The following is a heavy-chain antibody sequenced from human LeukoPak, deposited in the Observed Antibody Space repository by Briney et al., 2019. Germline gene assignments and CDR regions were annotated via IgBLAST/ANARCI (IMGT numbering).Heavy chain of an antibody. D-gene: IGHD3-10*01. Sequence: ASVKVSCKASGYTFTGYYMHWVRQAPGQGLEWMGWINPNSGGTNYAQKFQGRVTMTRDTSISTAYMELSRLRSDDTAVYYCARDNGYGSGSYYVRFYGMDVWGQGTTVTVSS. CDR1: GYTFTGYY. CDR3: ARDNGYGSGSYYVRFYGMDV. V-gene: IGHV1-2*02. CDR2: INPNSGGT. J-gene: IGHJ6*02.